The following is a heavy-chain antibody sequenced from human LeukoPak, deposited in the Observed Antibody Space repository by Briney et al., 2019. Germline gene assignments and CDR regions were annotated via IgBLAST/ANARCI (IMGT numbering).Heavy chain of an antibody. J-gene: IGHJ5*02. CDR1: GGSISSGDYY. D-gene: IGHD2-2*01. Sequence: PSETLSLTCTVSGGSISSGDYYWSWIRQPPGKGLEWIGNIYYSGSTYYNPSLKSRVTISVDTSKNQFSLKLSSVTAADTAVYYCARDKGCSSTSCYDSWFDPWGQGTLVTVSS. V-gene: IGHV4-30-4*08. CDR3: ARDKGCSSTSCYDSWFDP. CDR2: IYYSGST.